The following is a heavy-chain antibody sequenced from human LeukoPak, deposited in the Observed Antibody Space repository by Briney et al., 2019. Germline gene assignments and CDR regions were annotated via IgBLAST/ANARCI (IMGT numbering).Heavy chain of an antibody. CDR1: GFMFTDYY. CDR3: ARDYVGRSAGYTHQYHNYFDP. V-gene: IGHV1-2*02. J-gene: IGHJ5*02. CDR2: INPTSGGT. D-gene: IGHD6-13*01. Sequence: ASVKVSCKASGFMFTDYYIHWVRQAPGQGLEWMGWINPTSGGTNFAQRFQGRVTMTGDTSISIVYMEINSLRSDDTAMYFCARDYVGRSAGYTHQYHNYFDPWGPGTLVVVSS.